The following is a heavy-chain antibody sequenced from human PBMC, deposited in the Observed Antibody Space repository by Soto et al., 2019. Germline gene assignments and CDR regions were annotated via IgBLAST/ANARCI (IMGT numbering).Heavy chain of an antibody. Sequence: TGGSLRLSCTASGFTFSRYWMNWVRQAPGKGLEWVANIKQDGTEKNYVDPVKGRFTISRDNARDSLYLQMDSLRAEDTAVYFCARGDTPMITGMDSFDIWGQGTMVT. CDR2: IKQDGTEK. CDR1: GFTFSRYW. J-gene: IGHJ3*02. D-gene: IGHD5-18*01. CDR3: ARGDTPMITGMDSFDI. V-gene: IGHV3-7*01.